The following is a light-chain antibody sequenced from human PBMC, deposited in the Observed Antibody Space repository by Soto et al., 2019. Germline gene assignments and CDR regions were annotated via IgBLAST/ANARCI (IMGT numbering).Light chain of an antibody. CDR1: QSVSSY. CDR3: QQSSNWPPFT. Sequence: LLTQSPAPLSLSPGESATLSWRDSQSVSSYLAWYQQKPGQAPRLLIYEAYNRATGIPARFSGSGSGTDFTLTISSLEPEDFAVYYCQQSSNWPPFTCGPGTKVDIK. CDR2: EAY. V-gene: IGKV3-11*01. J-gene: IGKJ3*01.